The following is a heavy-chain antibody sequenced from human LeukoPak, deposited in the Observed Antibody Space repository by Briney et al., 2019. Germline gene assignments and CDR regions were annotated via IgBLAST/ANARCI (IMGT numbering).Heavy chain of an antibody. V-gene: IGHV3-11*01. Sequence: GGSLRLSCAASGFTFSDYYMSWIRQAPGKGLEWVSYISSSGSTIYYADSVKGRFTISRDNAKNSLYLQMNSLRAEDTAVYYCARGHTGYCSGGSCYSGAWFDPWGQGTLVTVSS. CDR3: ARGHTGYCSGGSCYSGAWFDP. CDR1: GFTFSDYY. CDR2: ISSSGSTI. D-gene: IGHD2-15*01. J-gene: IGHJ5*02.